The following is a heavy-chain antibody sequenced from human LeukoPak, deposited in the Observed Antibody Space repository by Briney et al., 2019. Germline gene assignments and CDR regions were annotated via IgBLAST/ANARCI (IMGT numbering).Heavy chain of an antibody. CDR2: ISASGGTT. V-gene: IGHV3-23*01. Sequence: GGSLRLSCAASGFTFSSFAMSWVRQAPGKGLEWVAVISASGGTTYYADSVRGRFTISRDNSKSTLTLHMNSLRAGDTAVFYCAKDREFCTSTTCFNDYWGQGTLVTVSS. CDR1: GFTFSSFA. CDR3: AKDREFCTSTTCFNDY. D-gene: IGHD2-2*01. J-gene: IGHJ4*02.